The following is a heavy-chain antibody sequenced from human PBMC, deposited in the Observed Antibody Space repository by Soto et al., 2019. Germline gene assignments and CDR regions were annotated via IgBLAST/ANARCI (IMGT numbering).Heavy chain of an antibody. Sequence: EVQLVESGGGLVKPGGSLRLSCAASGFTFSNAWMSWVRQAPGKGLEWVGRIKSKTDGGTTDYAAPVKGRFTISRDDSKNTLYLQMNSLKTEDTAVYYCHLTTYSSYDNYYYYYYMDVWGKGTTVTVSS. CDR1: GFTFSNAW. J-gene: IGHJ6*03. CDR2: IKSKTDGGTT. CDR3: HLTTYSSYDNYYYYYYMDV. D-gene: IGHD5-12*01. V-gene: IGHV3-15*01.